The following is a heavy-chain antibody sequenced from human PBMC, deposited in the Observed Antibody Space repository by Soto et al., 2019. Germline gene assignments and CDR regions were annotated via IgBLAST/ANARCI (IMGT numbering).Heavy chain of an antibody. V-gene: IGHV1-69*06. CDR2: IIPIFGTA. CDR3: ASGRARWLRIDYFDY. CDR1: GGTFSSYA. D-gene: IGHD5-12*01. J-gene: IGHJ4*02. Sequence: QVQLVQSGAEVKQPGSSVQVSCTASGGTFSSYAISWVRQAPGHGLAWMGGIIPIFGTANYAQKFQGRVTITADKSTSPAYMELSSLRSEDTAVYYCASGRARWLRIDYFDYWGQGTLVTVSS.